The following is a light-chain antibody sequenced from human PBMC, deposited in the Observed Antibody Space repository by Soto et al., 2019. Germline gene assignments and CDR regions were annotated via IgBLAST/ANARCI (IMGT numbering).Light chain of an antibody. CDR2: DVS. CDR3: SSYTSSSTLNV. V-gene: IGLV2-14*01. Sequence: LAQPASVSGSPGQSITISCTGTSSDVGGYNYVSWYQQHPGKAPKLMIYDVSNRPSGVSNRFSGSKSGNTASLTISGLQAEDEADYYCSSYTSSSTLNVFGTGTKVTVL. CDR1: SSDVGGYNY. J-gene: IGLJ1*01.